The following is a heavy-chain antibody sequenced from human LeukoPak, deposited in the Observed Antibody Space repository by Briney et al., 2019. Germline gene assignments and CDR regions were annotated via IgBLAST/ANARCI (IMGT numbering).Heavy chain of an antibody. CDR2: ISVRSNYI. V-gene: IGHV3-21*01. CDR1: GYTFSSFS. CDR3: VRLRRNYDSSGYYYYYDY. J-gene: IGHJ4*02. Sequence: GGSLRLSCVASGYTFSSFSINWVRQAPGKGLEWVSSISVRSNYIYYADSVRGRFSISRDDARNSLYLQMDSLRGDDTAFYYCVRLRRNYDSSGYYYYYDYWGQGTLVTVSS. D-gene: IGHD3-22*01.